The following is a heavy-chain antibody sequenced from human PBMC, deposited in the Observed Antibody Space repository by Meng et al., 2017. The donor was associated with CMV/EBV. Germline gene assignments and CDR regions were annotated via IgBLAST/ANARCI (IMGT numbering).Heavy chain of an antibody. J-gene: IGHJ6*02. CDR3: ARGLREFYYYYGMDV. V-gene: IGHV4-34*01. CDR2: INHSGST. CDR1: SGSINDYC. Sequence: SETLSLTCTISSGSINDYCWSWIRQPPGKGLEWIGEINHSGSTNYNPSLKSRVTISVDTSKNQFSLKLSSVTAADTAVYYCARGLREFYYYYGMDVWGQGTTVTVSS. D-gene: IGHD3-10*01.